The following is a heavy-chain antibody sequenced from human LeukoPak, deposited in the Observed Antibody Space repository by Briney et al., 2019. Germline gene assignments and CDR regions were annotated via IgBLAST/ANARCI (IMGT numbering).Heavy chain of an antibody. Sequence: PSETLSLTCTVSGGSISSYYWSWIRQPPGKGLEWIGYIYYSGSTNYNPSLKSRVTISVDTSKNQFSLQLSSVTPEDTAMYYCARVLLGDGWNHHFDYWGQGTLVTVSS. V-gene: IGHV4-59*12. J-gene: IGHJ4*02. CDR2: IYYSGST. CDR3: ARVLLGDGWNHHFDY. CDR1: GGSISSYY. D-gene: IGHD5-24*01.